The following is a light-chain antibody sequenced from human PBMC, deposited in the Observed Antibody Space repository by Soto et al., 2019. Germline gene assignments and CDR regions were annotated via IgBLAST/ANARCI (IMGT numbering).Light chain of an antibody. Sequence: DIVMTQSPLSLPVTPGEPASMSCRSSQSLLHSSGNNYLDWYVQKPGQSPQLLIYWGSSRASGVPDRFSGSGSGTHFTLTINNLQPEDFATYYCQQTYSTRTFGQGTKV. V-gene: IGKV2-28*01. CDR3: QQTYSTRT. CDR1: QSLLHSSGNNY. J-gene: IGKJ1*01. CDR2: WGS.